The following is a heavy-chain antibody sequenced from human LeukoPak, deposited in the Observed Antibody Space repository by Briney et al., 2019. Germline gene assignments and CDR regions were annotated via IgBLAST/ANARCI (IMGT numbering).Heavy chain of an antibody. Sequence: SAKVSCTASGYTFSSYGISRVRQAPGQGLEWVGGIIPIFRTANYAQKFQGRVTITADESTSTAYMELSSLRSEDTAVYYCARVPYRSGWYAQLDYWGQGTLVTVSS. J-gene: IGHJ4*02. CDR3: ARVPYRSGWYAQLDY. D-gene: IGHD6-19*01. CDR1: GYTFSSYG. V-gene: IGHV1-69*13. CDR2: IIPIFRTA.